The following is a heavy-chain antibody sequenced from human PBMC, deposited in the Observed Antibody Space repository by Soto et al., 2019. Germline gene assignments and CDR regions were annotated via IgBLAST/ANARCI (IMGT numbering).Heavy chain of an antibody. V-gene: IGHV3-23*01. CDR3: ARGSSGYISSWYYFDY. CDR1: GFTFTAYA. J-gene: IGHJ4*02. D-gene: IGHD6-13*01. CDR2: ISGIGGST. Sequence: EVQLLESGGGLVQPGGSLRLSCAASGFTFTAYALSWVRQAPGKGLEWVATISGIGGSTYLADSVKGRLSISRDNSKNTVSLLMNSLRAEDTAVYFCARGSSGYISSWYYFDYWGRGTLVTVSS.